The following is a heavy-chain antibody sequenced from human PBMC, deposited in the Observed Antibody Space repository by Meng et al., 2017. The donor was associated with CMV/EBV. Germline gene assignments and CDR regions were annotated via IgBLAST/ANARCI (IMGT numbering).Heavy chain of an antibody. J-gene: IGHJ5*02. CDR2: INHSGNT. V-gene: IGHV4-34*01. CDR3: ARGAVLVTMVRGVIGGVPNWFDP. CDR1: Y. D-gene: IGHD3-10*01. Sequence: YWSWSRRPPGKGPGWIGEINHSGNTKYNPSLKSRVTMSVDTSKDQFSLTLSSVTAADTAVYYCARGAVLVTMVRGVIGGVPNWFDPWGQGTLVTVSS.